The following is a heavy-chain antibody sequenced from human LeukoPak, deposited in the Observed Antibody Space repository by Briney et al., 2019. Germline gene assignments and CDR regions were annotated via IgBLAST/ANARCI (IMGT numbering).Heavy chain of an antibody. CDR1: GYTFTGYY. V-gene: IGHV1-2*02. CDR3: ASTSGGTFSAFDI. J-gene: IGHJ3*02. D-gene: IGHD2-8*02. CDR2: INPNSGGT. Sequence: ASVRVSCKASGYTFTGYYMHWVRQAPGQGLEWMGWINPNSGGTNYAQKFQGRVTMIRDTSISTAYMELSRLRSDDTALYYCASTSGGTFSAFDIWGQGTMVTVSS.